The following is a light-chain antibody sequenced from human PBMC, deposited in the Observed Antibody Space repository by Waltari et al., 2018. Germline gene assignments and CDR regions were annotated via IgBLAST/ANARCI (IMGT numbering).Light chain of an antibody. Sequence: QSVLTQPPSASGTPGQRVTVPCSVSSATIGCHYFSWFQQLPGTAPKVLIYSDNQRPSGIPDRFSGSKSGTSASLAISGLRSEDEADYYCAAWDDSLSGRVFGGGTKLTVL. V-gene: IGLV1-47*01. J-gene: IGLJ3*02. CDR2: SDN. CDR1: SATIGCHY. CDR3: AAWDDSLSGRV.